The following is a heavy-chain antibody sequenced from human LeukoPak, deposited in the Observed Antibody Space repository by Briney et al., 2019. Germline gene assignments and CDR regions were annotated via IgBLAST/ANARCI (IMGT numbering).Heavy chain of an antibody. Sequence: GRSLRLSCAASGFTFSSYAMSWVRQAPGKGLDWVSAISGSGGSTYYADSVKGRFTISRDNSKNTLYLQMNSLRAEDTAVYYCAKDPDFWSGSKRKFDYWGQGTLVTVSS. CDR2: ISGSGGST. CDR1: GFTFSSYA. CDR3: AKDPDFWSGSKRKFDY. D-gene: IGHD3-3*01. J-gene: IGHJ4*02. V-gene: IGHV3-23*01.